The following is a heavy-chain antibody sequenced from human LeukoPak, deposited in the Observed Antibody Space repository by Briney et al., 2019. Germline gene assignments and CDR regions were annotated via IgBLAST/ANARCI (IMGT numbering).Heavy chain of an antibody. CDR1: GYSIKSGYY. J-gene: IGHJ3*02. CDR3: ARDTITTPDVIYAFDI. D-gene: IGHD5-24*01. CDR2: IYHSGSA. Sequence: SETLSFTCAVSGYSIKSGYYWGWIRQPPGEGLEWIGSIYHSGSAYYNPSLKSRVTISVDTSNNHFSLNLSSATAADTAVYYCARDTITTPDVIYAFDIWGQGTMVTVSS. V-gene: IGHV4-38-2*02.